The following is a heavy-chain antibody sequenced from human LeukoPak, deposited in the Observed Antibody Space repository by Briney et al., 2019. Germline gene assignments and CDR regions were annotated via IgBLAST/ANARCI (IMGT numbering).Heavy chain of an antibody. CDR2: ISGSGDSA. CDR1: GFSSSNYA. D-gene: IGHD1-26*01. V-gene: IGHV3-23*01. J-gene: IGHJ2*01. CDR3: AKDRTVGASYWYFDL. Sequence: GGSLRLSCAASGFSSSNYAMSWVRQAPGKGLEWVSAISGSGDSAYYADSVKGRFTISRDNSKNTLFLHMNTLRAEDTAIYYCAKDRTVGASYWYFDLWGRGTLVTVSS.